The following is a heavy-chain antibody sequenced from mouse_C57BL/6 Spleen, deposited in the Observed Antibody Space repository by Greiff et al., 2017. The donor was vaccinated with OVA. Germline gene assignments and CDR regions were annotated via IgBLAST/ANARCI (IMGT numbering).Heavy chain of an antibody. V-gene: IGHV14-2*01. CDR2: IDPEDGET. CDR3: ARFTTGRYYAMDY. D-gene: IGHD3-1*01. CDR1: GFNIRDYY. Sequence: EVLLVESGAELVKPGASVKLSCTASGFNIRDYYMHWVKQRPEQGLEWIGRIDPEDGETKYAPKFQGKATITADTSSNTAYLQLSSLTSEDTAVYYCARFTTGRYYAMDYWGQGTSVTVSS. J-gene: IGHJ4*01.